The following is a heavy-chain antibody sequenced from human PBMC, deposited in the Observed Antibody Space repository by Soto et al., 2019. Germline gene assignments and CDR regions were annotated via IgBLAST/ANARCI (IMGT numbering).Heavy chain of an antibody. CDR1: GFTFSNAW. V-gene: IGHV3-15*01. CDR2: IKSKTDGGTT. Sequence: GGSLRLSCAASGFTFSNAWMSWVRQAPGKGLEWVGRIKSKTDGGTTDYAAPVKGRFTISRDDSKNTLYLQMNSLKTEDTAVYYCTTDQSASGYDYYYYYYMDVWGKGTTVTVSS. J-gene: IGHJ6*03. CDR3: TTDQSASGYDYYYYYYMDV. D-gene: IGHD5-12*01.